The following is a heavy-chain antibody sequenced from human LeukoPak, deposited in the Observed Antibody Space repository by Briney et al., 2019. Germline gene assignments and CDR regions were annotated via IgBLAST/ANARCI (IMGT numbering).Heavy chain of an antibody. CDR3: ARLDYGDYGDY. V-gene: IGHV4-39*01. CDR2: IYYSGST. CDR1: GGSISSSSYY. D-gene: IGHD4-17*01. Sequence: PETLSLTCTVSGGSISSSSYYWGWIRQPPGKGLEWIGSIYYSGSTYYNPSLKSRVTISVDTSKNQFSLKLSSVTAADTAVYYCARLDYGDYGDYWGQGTLVTVSS. J-gene: IGHJ4*02.